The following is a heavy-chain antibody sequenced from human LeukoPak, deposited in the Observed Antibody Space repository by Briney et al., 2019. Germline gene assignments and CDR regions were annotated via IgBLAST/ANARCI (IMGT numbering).Heavy chain of an antibody. CDR1: GGSISSYY. J-gene: IGHJ4*02. CDR3: ARVASGYFDY. Sequence: SETLSLTCTVSGGSISSYYWSWIRQPPGKGLEWTGYIYYSGSTNYNPSLKSRVTISVDTSKNQFSLKLSSVTAADTAVYYCARVASGYFDYWGQGTLVTVSS. D-gene: IGHD7-27*01. V-gene: IGHV4-59*08. CDR2: IYYSGST.